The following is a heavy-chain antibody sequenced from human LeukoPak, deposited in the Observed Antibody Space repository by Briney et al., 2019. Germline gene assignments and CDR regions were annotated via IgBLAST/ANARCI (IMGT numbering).Heavy chain of an antibody. CDR1: GFTFSSYS. CDR2: ISSSSSYI. V-gene: IGHV3-21*01. J-gene: IGHJ4*02. D-gene: IGHD1-26*01. Sequence: PGGSLRLSCAASGFTFSSYSMNWVRQAPGKGLEWVSSISSSSSYIYYADSVKGRFTISRDDAKNSLYLQMNSLRAEDTAVYYCASLTDIEAGAVRYWGQGTLVTVSS. CDR3: ASLTDIEAGAVRY.